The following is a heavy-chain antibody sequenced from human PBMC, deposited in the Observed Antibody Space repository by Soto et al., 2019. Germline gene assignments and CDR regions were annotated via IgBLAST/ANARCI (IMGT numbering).Heavy chain of an antibody. Sequence: GGSLRLSCAASGFTFSSYSMNWVRQAPGKGLEWVSYISSSSSTIYYADSVKGRFTISRDNAKNSLYLQMNSLRDEDTAVYYCARDPLVGATTRAYFDYWGQGTLVTVSS. CDR2: ISSSSSTI. CDR3: ARDPLVGATTRAYFDY. CDR1: GFTFSSYS. J-gene: IGHJ4*02. V-gene: IGHV3-48*02. D-gene: IGHD1-26*01.